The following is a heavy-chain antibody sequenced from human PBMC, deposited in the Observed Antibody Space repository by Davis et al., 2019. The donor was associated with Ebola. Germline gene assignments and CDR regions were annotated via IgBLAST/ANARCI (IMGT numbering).Heavy chain of an antibody. CDR1: GFMFSSYA. V-gene: IGHV3-23*01. CDR3: TATPRPQQWLVRGILYYFAY. CDR2: IRGSGGST. D-gene: IGHD6-19*01. Sequence: GESLKISCSVSGFMFSSYAMHWVRQAPGKGLEWVSAIRGSGGSTYYADSVKGRFTISRDNSKNILYLQMNSLGAEDTAVYFCTATPRPQQWLVRGILYYFAYWGQGALVTVSS. J-gene: IGHJ4*02.